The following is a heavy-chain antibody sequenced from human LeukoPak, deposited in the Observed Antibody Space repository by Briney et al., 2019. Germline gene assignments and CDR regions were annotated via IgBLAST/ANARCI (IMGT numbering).Heavy chain of an antibody. CDR3: VRDLQFGTTGRGWFDP. J-gene: IGHJ5*02. V-gene: IGHV1-69*13. D-gene: IGHD1-1*01. CDR1: GGTFSSYA. Sequence: SVKVSCKASGGTFSSYAINWVRQAPGQGLEWMGGIIPIFGTANYAQKFQGRVTITADESTSTAYMELSSLRSEDTAVYYCVRDLQFGTTGRGWFDPWGQGTLVTVSS. CDR2: IIPIFGTA.